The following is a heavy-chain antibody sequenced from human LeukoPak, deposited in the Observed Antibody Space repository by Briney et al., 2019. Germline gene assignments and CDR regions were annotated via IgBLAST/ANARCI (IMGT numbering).Heavy chain of an antibody. Sequence: ASVKVSCKASGYTFTGYYMHWVRQAPGQGPEWMGWINPNSGGTNYAQKFQGRVTMTRDTSISTAYMELSRLRSDDTAVYYCARREAGYYDFWSGYYYGWFDPWGQGTLVTVSS. D-gene: IGHD3-3*01. CDR3: ARREAGYYDFWSGYYYGWFDP. CDR1: GYTFTGYY. CDR2: INPNSGGT. J-gene: IGHJ5*02. V-gene: IGHV1-2*02.